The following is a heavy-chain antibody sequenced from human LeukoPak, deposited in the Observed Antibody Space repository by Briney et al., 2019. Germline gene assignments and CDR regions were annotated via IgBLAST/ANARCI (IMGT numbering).Heavy chain of an antibody. V-gene: IGHV4-59*11. J-gene: IGHJ5*02. CDR3: ARVPSKENWFDP. Sequence: SETLSLTCTVSGGSISSHYWSWIRQPPGKGREWIGYIYYSGSTNYNPSLKSRVTISVDTSKNQFSLKLSSVTAADTAVYYCARVPSKENWFDPWGQGTLVTVSS. CDR1: GGSISSHY. D-gene: IGHD2-2*01. CDR2: IYYSGST.